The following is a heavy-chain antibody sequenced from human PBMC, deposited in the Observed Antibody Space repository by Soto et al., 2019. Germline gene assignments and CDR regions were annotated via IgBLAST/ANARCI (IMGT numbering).Heavy chain of an antibody. J-gene: IGHJ3*02. CDR3: ARGGGVGVAVSAAFDM. V-gene: IGHV1-2*02. CDR2: INPATGAA. D-gene: IGHD3-3*01. Sequence: QLHLVQSGAVVKKPGASVTVSCSASGYPVTAYYMHWVRQAPGRGLEWMGGINPATGAAKYTQTFKGMFTRARAKSTSSVCMEPSGLTSKDPAFFYGARGGGVGVAVSAAFDMWGQGTLVTVSS. CDR1: GYPVTAYY.